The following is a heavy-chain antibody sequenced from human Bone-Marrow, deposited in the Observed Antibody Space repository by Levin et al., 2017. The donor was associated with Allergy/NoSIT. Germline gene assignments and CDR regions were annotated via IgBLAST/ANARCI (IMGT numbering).Heavy chain of an antibody. J-gene: IGHJ6*02. D-gene: IGHD3-10*01. Sequence: LSLTCAASEFTVSASSMNWVRQAPGKGLEWISYLARNGRTIYYADSVKGRFTISRDNTKNSLHLEMNSLRDDDTAVYYCARDGSRGYDMDVWGQGTTVTVSS. CDR1: EFTVSASS. CDR3: ARDGSRGYDMDV. CDR2: LARNGRTI. V-gene: IGHV3-48*02.